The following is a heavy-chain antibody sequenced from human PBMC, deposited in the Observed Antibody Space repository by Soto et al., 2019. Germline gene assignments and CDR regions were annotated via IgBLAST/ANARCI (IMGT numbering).Heavy chain of an antibody. V-gene: IGHV1-69*06. D-gene: IGHD3-22*01. CDR1: GDSFNTFA. J-gene: IGHJ4*02. Sequence: QVQLVQSGAEVKKPGSSVKLSCKASGDSFNTFAVTWVRQAPGQGLEWMGGIIPNFDTPNYEQKFQDRVTIIADKSTSTPYMELSSLRSEDTAVYYCARPYYDSSGYYLWYFDYWGQGTLVTVSS. CDR3: ARPYYDSSGYYLWYFDY. CDR2: IIPNFDTP.